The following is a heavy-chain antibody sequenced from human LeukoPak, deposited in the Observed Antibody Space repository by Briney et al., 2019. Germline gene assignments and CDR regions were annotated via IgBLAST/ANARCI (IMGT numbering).Heavy chain of an antibody. D-gene: IGHD3-10*01. CDR3: ASDLYGSGPRGY. J-gene: IGHJ4*02. CDR1: GLTVSSSY. V-gene: IGHV3-66*01. CDR2: VYSGGST. Sequence: GGSLRLSCVASGLTVSSSYMNWVRQAPGEGVEWVSVVYSGGSTYYADSVKGRLTISRDNSKDTLYLQMNSLRAEDTAVYYCASDLYGSGPRGYWGQGTLVTVSS.